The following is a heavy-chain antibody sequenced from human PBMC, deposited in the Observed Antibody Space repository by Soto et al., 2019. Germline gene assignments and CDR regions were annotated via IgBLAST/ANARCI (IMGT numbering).Heavy chain of an antibody. CDR2: ISAYNGNT. D-gene: IGHD3-3*01. Sequence: ASVKVSCKASGYTFTSYGISWVRQAPGQGLEWMGWISAYNGNTNYAQKLQGRVTMTTDASTSTAYMELRSLRSDDTAVYYCARSPYYDFWSGHMSWFDPWGQGTLVTVSS. CDR1: GYTFTSYG. V-gene: IGHV1-18*01. J-gene: IGHJ5*02. CDR3: ARSPYYDFWSGHMSWFDP.